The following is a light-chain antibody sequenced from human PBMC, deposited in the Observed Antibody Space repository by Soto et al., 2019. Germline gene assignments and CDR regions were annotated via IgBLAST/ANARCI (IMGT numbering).Light chain of an antibody. V-gene: IGLV2-14*01. CDR2: EVS. CDR3: CSYAGSSFYV. Sequence: QSVLTQPASVSGSPGQSITISCTGTTSDVGGYDYVSWYQQHPGQAPKLLIYEVSNRPSGVSHRFSGSKSGNTASLSISGLQAEDEADYYCCSYAGSSFYVFGTGTKVTV. J-gene: IGLJ1*01. CDR1: TSDVGGYDY.